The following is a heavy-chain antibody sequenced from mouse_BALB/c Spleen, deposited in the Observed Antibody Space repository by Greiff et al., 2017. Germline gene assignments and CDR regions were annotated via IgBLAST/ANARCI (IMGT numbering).Heavy chain of an antibody. CDR3: ARNDYDVYYAMDY. Sequence: EVQRVESGPDLVKPSQSLSLTCTVTGYSITSGYSWHWIRQFPGNKLEWMGYIHYCGSTNYNPSLKSRVSIHRDPSKNQFFLQLNSVTTEDTDTCDCARNDYDVYYAMDYWGQGTSVTVSS. CDR1: GYSITSGYS. J-gene: IGHJ4*01. D-gene: IGHD2-4*01. V-gene: IGHV3-1*02. CDR2: IHYCGST.